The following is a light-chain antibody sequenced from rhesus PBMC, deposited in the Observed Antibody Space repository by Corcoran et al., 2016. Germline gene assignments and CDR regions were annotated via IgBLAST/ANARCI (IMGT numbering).Light chain of an antibody. V-gene: IGKV3-42*03. CDR3: QHYSNWPYS. CDR1: QSVSSK. CDR2: GAT. J-gene: IGKJ2*01. Sequence: EIVLTQSPATLSLSPGERATLSCRASQSVSSKLAWYQQKPEQTPRLLIYGATSRASGIPDMFSANGSGTDVTLTISSLEPEDFAVYYCQHYSNWPYSFGQGTKVEI.